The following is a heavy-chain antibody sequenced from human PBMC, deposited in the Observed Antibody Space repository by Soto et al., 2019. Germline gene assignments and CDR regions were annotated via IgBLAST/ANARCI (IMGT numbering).Heavy chain of an antibody. D-gene: IGHD6-19*01. Sequence: EVQLVESGGGSVQPGGSLRLSCAASGFTFSNYWMHWVRQAPGKGLVWVSYINNDGSSTTYADSVKGRFTISRDNAKNTLYLQMNGLSAEDTAVYYCARVTSSGWGWGQGTMVTVSS. CDR3: ARVTSSGWG. CDR1: GFTFSNYW. V-gene: IGHV3-74*01. CDR2: INNDGSST. J-gene: IGHJ3*01.